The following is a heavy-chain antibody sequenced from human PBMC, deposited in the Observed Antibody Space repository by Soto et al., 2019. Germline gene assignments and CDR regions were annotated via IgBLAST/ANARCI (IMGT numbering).Heavy chain of an antibody. CDR1: GGSISSYY. Sequence: PWETLSLTCTVSGGSISSYYWSWIRQPPGKGLEWIGYIYYSGSTYYNPSLKSRVTISVDRSKNQFSLKLSSVTAADTAVYYCARAARGSPFDYWGQGTLVTVSS. J-gene: IGHJ4*02. CDR2: IYYSGST. V-gene: IGHV4-59*12. D-gene: IGHD6-6*01. CDR3: ARAARGSPFDY.